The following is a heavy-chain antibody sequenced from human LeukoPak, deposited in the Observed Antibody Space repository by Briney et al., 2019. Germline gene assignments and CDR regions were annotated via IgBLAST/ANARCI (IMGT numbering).Heavy chain of an antibody. CDR1: GYTFTGYY. Sequence: GASVKVSCKASGYTFTGYYMHWVRQAPGQGLEWMGRINPNSGDTKYVQKFQGRVNMTRDTSITIAYMEVSSLRSDDTALYYCARGGKSGYGNFQHWGRGTLVPVSS. J-gene: IGHJ1*01. CDR3: ARGGKSGYGNFQH. CDR2: INPNSGDT. V-gene: IGHV1-2*06. D-gene: IGHD5-12*01.